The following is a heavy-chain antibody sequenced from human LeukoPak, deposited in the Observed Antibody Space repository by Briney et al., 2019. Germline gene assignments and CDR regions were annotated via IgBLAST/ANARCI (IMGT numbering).Heavy chain of an antibody. D-gene: IGHD1-26*01. J-gene: IGHJ3*02. CDR1: GYTFTSYD. CDR2: MNPNSGNT. V-gene: IGHV1-8*01. Sequence: ASVKVSCKASGYTFTSYDINWVRQATGQGLEWMGWMNPNSGNTGYAQKFQGRVTMTRNTSISTAYMELSSLRSEDTAVYYCARAFIVGATGAFDIWGQGTMVTVSS. CDR3: ARAFIVGATGAFDI.